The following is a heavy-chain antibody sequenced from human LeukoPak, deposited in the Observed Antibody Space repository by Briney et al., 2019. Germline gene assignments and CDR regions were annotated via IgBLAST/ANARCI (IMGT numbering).Heavy chain of an antibody. V-gene: IGHV3-23*01. CDR3: AKPYYYDSSGFHFDY. CDR2: ISGSGGST. Sequence: PGASLRLSCAASGFTFSSYAMSGVRQAPGKGLEWVSAISGSGGSTYYADSVKGRFTISRDNSKNTLYLQMNSLRAEDTAVYYCAKPYYYDSSGFHFDYWGQGTLVTVSS. J-gene: IGHJ4*02. CDR1: GFTFSSYA. D-gene: IGHD3-22*01.